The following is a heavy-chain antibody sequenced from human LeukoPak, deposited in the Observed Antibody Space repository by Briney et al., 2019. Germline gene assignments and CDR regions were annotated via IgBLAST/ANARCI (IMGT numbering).Heavy chain of an antibody. CDR1: GGTFISYA. CDR2: IIPIFGTA. CDR3: ARDLGCSSTSCYFHWFDP. D-gene: IGHD2-2*01. V-gene: IGHV1-69*05. Sequence: SVKVSCKASGGTFISYAISWVRQAPGQGLEGMGGIIPIFGTANYAQKFQGRVTITTDESTSTAYMELSSLRSEDTAVYYCARDLGCSSTSCYFHWFDPWGQGTLVTVSS. J-gene: IGHJ5*02.